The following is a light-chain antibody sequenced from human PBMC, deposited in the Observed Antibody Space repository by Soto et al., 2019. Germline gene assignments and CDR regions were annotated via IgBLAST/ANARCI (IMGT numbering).Light chain of an antibody. CDR2: TNN. J-gene: IGLJ2*01. CDR3: AAWDGSLCVVL. CDR1: SSNIGSSA. Sequence: QSVLTQPPSASGTPGQRVTISCSGSSSNIGSSAVNWYQHIPGTAPTLLIYTNNQRPSGVPDRFSGSKSGTSASLAISGLQSEDEADYYCAAWDGSLCVVLFGGGTKLTVL. V-gene: IGLV1-44*01.